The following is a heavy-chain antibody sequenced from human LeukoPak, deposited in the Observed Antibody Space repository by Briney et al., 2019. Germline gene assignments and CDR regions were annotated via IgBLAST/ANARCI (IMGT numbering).Heavy chain of an antibody. J-gene: IGHJ4*02. Sequence: GGSLRLSCTASGFTFDYYAMSWFRQAPGQGLEWVGFIRSKTHGGTTEYAAPVKGRFTISRDDSKSIAYLQMNSLKTEDTAVYYRARGDGYTDYWGQGILVTVSS. CDR1: GFTFDYYA. D-gene: IGHD5-24*01. CDR2: IRSKTHGGTT. CDR3: ARGDGYTDY. V-gene: IGHV3-49*03.